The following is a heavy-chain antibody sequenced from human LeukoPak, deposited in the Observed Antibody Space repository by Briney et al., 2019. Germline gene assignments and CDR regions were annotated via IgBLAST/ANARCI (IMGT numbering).Heavy chain of an antibody. D-gene: IGHD1-14*01. Sequence: GGSLRLSCAASGFTFSNYGIHWVRQAPGKGLEWVAFIRYDGSNKYYADSVKGRFTISRDNSKNTLYLQMNSLRAEDTAVYYCATRDRRLGYYYYYMDVWGKGTTVTISS. CDR3: ATRDRRLGYYYYYMDV. V-gene: IGHV3-30*02. CDR2: IRYDGSNK. CDR1: GFTFSNYG. J-gene: IGHJ6*03.